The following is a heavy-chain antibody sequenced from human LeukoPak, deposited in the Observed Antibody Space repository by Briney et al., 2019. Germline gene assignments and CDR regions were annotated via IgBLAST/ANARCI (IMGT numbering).Heavy chain of an antibody. D-gene: IGHD3-22*01. V-gene: IGHV3-7*01. CDR1: GFTFSSYW. Sequence: GGSLRLSCAASGFTFSSYWMSRVRQAPGKGLEWVANIKQDGSEKYYADSVKGRFTISRNNSKNTLNLQMNSLRAEDTAVYYCAKDPTHYRVWDYYETIGLSYWGQGTLVTVSS. CDR2: IKQDGSEK. CDR3: AKDPTHYRVWDYYETIGLSY. J-gene: IGHJ4*02.